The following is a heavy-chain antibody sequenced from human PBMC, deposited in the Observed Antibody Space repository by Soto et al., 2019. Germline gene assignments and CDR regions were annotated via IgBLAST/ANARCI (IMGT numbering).Heavy chain of an antibody. V-gene: IGHV3-7*01. CDR2: IKQDGSEK. D-gene: IGHD6-13*01. J-gene: IGHJ4*02. CDR3: VRGSSWYEVYFDY. CDR1: GFTFSSYW. Sequence: GGSLRLSCAASGFTFSSYWMSWVRQAPGKGLEWVANIKQDGSEKYYVDSVKGRFTISRDNAKNSLYLQMNSLRAEDTAVYYCVRGSSWYEVYFDYWGQGTLVTVSS.